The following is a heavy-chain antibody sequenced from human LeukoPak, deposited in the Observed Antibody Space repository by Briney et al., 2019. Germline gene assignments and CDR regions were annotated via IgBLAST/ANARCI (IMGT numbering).Heavy chain of an antibody. D-gene: IGHD6-6*01. CDR3: TRSYSSSLLDY. J-gene: IGHJ4*02. V-gene: IGHV4-4*07. Sequence: SETLSLTCTVSGGSISSYYWSWIRQPAGKGLEWIGRIHTSGSTNDNPSLKSRVTMSVDTSKNQFSLKLSSVTAAGTAVYFCTRSYSSSLLDYWGQGTLVTVSS. CDR1: GGSISSYY. CDR2: IHTSGST.